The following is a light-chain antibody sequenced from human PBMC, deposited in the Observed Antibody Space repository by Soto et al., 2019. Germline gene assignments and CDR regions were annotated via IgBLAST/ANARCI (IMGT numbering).Light chain of an antibody. Sequence: DIVMTQSPDSLAVSLGERATINCKSSQSVLYSSNNKNYLAWYQQTPGQPPKLLIYWASTRESGVPDRFTGSGSGTDFTLTISSLQAEDVAVYYCQQYYRPWTFGQGTKVDIK. CDR2: WAS. J-gene: IGKJ1*01. CDR1: QSVLYSSNNKNY. V-gene: IGKV4-1*01. CDR3: QQYYRPWT.